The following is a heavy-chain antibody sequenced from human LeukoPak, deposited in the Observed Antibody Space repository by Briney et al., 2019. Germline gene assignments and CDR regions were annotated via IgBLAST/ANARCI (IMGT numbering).Heavy chain of an antibody. J-gene: IGHJ4*02. CDR1: GFTFSHYY. CDR3: ARDRVGLVPGITRY. CDR2: VNQDGSEE. Sequence: GGSLRLSCAASGFTFSHYYMTWFRQAPGKGLEWVANVNQDGSEEYYVDSVKGRFTISRDNAKDSLYLHMNSLRAEDTGVYYCARDRVGLVPGITRYWGQGTLVTVSS. D-gene: IGHD1-7*01. V-gene: IGHV3-7*01.